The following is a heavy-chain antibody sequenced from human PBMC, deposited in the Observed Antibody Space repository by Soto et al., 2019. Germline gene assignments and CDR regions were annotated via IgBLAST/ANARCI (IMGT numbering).Heavy chain of an antibody. CDR1: GFTFSFYG. D-gene: IGHD5-12*01. Sequence: QVQLVESGGGVVQPGRSLRLSCAASGFTFSFYGMHWVRQAPGKGLEWVAVISYDGSNKYYADSVKGRFTISRDNSKNTLYLQMNSLRAEDTAVYYCAKDRGSYYSGMDVWGQGTTVTVSS. J-gene: IGHJ6*02. V-gene: IGHV3-30*18. CDR2: ISYDGSNK. CDR3: AKDRGSYYSGMDV.